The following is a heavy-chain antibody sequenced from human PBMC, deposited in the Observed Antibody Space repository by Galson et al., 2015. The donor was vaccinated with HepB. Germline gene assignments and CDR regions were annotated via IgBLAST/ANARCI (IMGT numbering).Heavy chain of an antibody. D-gene: IGHD3-3*01. CDR1: GFTFSSYA. J-gene: IGHJ4*02. V-gene: IGHV3-23*01. Sequence: SLRLSCAASGFTFSSYAMSWVRQAPGKGLEWVSAISGSGGSTYYADSVKGRFTISRDNSKNTLYLQMNSLRAEDTAVYYCAKDQYYDFWSGTDYWGQGTLVTVSS. CDR2: ISGSGGST. CDR3: AKDQYYDFWSGTDY.